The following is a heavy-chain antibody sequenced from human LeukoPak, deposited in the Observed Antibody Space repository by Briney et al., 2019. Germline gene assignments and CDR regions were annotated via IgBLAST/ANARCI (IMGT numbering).Heavy chain of an antibody. V-gene: IGHV3-23*01. CDR1: GFTFSSYA. CDR3: ARAFYDSIIGYFDY. CDR2: ISGSGGST. D-gene: IGHD3-22*01. Sequence: GGSLRLSCAASGFTFSSYAMSWVRQAPGKGLEWVSAISGSGGSTYYADSVKGRFTISRDNSKNTLYLQMNSLRAEDTAVYYCARAFYDSIIGYFDYWGQGTLVTVSS. J-gene: IGHJ4*02.